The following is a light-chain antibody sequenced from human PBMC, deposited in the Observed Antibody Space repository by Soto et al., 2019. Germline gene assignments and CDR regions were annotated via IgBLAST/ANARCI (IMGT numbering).Light chain of an antibody. CDR1: QSVSSSY. V-gene: IGKV3-20*01. CDR3: QHYGSSPYT. J-gene: IGKJ2*01. CDR2: GAS. Sequence: EIVLTQSPGTLSLSPGERATLSCRASQSVSSSYLAWYQQKPGQAPRLLISGASSRATGIPDRFSGSGSGTDFTLTLSRLEAEAFAVYYCQHYGSSPYTFGQGTKLEIK.